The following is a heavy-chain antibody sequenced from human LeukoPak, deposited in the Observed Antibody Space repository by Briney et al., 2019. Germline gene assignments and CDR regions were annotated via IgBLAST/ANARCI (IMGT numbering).Heavy chain of an antibody. CDR1: GGTFSSYA. CDR2: IIPILGIA. D-gene: IGHD3-10*01. CDR3: ARASRGRVLWFGELLAFDI. J-gene: IGHJ3*02. Sequence: ASVKVSCKASGGTFSSYAISWVRQAPGQGLEWMGRIIPILGIANYAQKFQGRVTITADKSTSTAYMELSSLRSEDTAVYYCARASRGRVLWFGELLAFDIWGQGTMVTVSS. V-gene: IGHV1-69*04.